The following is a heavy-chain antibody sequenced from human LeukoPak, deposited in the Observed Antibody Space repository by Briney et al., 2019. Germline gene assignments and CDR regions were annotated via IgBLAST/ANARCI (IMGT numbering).Heavy chain of an antibody. V-gene: IGHV1-2*02. CDR2: INPNSGGT. Sequence: ASVKASCKASGYTFTGYYMHWVRQAPGQGLEWMGWINPNSGGTNYAQKFQGRVTMTRDTSISTAYMELSRLRSDDTAVYYCARLLRYYDFWSGDYYGMDVWGQGTTVTVSS. CDR3: ARLLRYYDFWSGDYYGMDV. J-gene: IGHJ6*02. CDR1: GYTFTGYY. D-gene: IGHD3-3*01.